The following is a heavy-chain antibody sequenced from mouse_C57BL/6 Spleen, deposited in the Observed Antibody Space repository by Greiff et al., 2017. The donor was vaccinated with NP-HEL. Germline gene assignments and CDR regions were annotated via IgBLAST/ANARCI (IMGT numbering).Heavy chain of an antibody. CDR2: IYPGSGST. J-gene: IGHJ4*01. CDR1: GYTFTSYW. Sequence: QVQLQQPGAELVKPGASVKMSCKASGYTFTSYWITWVKQRPGQGLEWIGDIYPGSGSTNYNEKFKSKATLTVDTSSSTAYMQLSSLTSEDSAVYYCARGYYEDYYAMDYWGQGTSVTVSS. D-gene: IGHD2-3*01. V-gene: IGHV1-55*01. CDR3: ARGYYEDYYAMDY.